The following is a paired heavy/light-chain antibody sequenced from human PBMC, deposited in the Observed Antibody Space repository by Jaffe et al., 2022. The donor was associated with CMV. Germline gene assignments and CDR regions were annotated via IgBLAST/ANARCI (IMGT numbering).Heavy chain of an antibody. CDR2: IRSKTDGGAS. V-gene: IGHV3-15*01. D-gene: IGHD3-16*01. CDR3: ATDLDNVWGSYEFDY. J-gene: IGHJ4*02. Sequence: EVQLVESGGGLVKPGGSLRLSCAASGFTFSDAWMNWVRQAPGKGLEWVGRIRSKTDGGASDYAAPVKGRFTFSRDDSKNTLYLQMNSLKTEDTAVYYCATDLDNVWGSYEFDYWGQGTLVTVSS. CDR1: GFTFSDAW.
Light chain of an antibody. CDR2: DVN. Sequence: QSALTQPRSVSGSPGQSVTISCTGTSSDVGGYNYVSWYQQHPGKAPKLMIYDVNKRPSGVPDRFSGSKSGNTASLTISGLQGEDDADYYCCSYVDSHTFRVFGGGTKLTVL. CDR3: CSYVDSHTFRV. V-gene: IGLV2-11*01. CDR1: SSDVGGYNY. J-gene: IGLJ3*02.